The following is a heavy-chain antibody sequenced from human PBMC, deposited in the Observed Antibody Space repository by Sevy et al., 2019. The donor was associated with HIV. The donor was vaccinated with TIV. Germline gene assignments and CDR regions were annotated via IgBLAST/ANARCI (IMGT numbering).Heavy chain of an antibody. J-gene: IGHJ4*02. Sequence: GESLKISCKGSGYSFTSYWIGWVRQMPGKGLEWMWIIYPGDSDTRYSPSFQGQVTISADKFISTAYLQWSSLKASDTAMYYCASSIQLWPGYFDYWGQGTLVTVSS. D-gene: IGHD5-18*01. V-gene: IGHV5-51*01. CDR2: IYPGDSDT. CDR3: ASSIQLWPGYFDY. CDR1: GYSFTSYW.